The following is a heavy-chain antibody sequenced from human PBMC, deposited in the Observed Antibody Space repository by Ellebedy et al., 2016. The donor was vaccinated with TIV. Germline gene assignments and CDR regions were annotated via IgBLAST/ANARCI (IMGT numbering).Heavy chain of an antibody. Sequence: SETLSLTCTVSGGSISSYYWSWIRQPPGKGLEWIGYNYYSGSTNYNPSLKSRVTISVDTSKNQFSLKLSSVTAADTAVYYCATTHHPYYFDYWGQGTLVTVSS. CDR2: NYYSGST. D-gene: IGHD1-7*01. CDR3: ATTHHPYYFDY. CDR1: GGSISSYY. J-gene: IGHJ4*02. V-gene: IGHV4-59*12.